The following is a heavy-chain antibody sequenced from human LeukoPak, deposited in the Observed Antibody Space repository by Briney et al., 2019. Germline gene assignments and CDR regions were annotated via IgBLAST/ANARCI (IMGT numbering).Heavy chain of an antibody. Sequence: GEPLKISCKGSGYSFTNYWIGWVRQMPGKGLEWMGIIYPGDSDTRYRPSFQGQVTISADKSITTAYLQWSSLTASDTATYYCARGGDYRYFDYWGQGTLVTVSS. J-gene: IGHJ4*02. CDR1: GYSFTNYW. CDR2: IYPGDSDT. D-gene: IGHD4-17*01. CDR3: ARGGDYRYFDY. V-gene: IGHV5-51*01.